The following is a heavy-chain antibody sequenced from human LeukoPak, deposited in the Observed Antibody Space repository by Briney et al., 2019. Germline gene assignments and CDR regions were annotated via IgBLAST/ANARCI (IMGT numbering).Heavy chain of an antibody. V-gene: IGHV1-18*01. CDR2: IISYNGNT. CDR3: AREVVVVPAKNWFDP. J-gene: IGHJ5*02. Sequence: ALVKDFWKASGYTCTSYGLSLVRQAHGQGLEWIELIISYNGNTNYAQKLQGRVSMTTDTSTSTAYMELRSLRSDDTAVYYCAREVVVVPAKNWFDPWGQGTLVTVSS. D-gene: IGHD2-2*01. CDR1: GYTCTSYG.